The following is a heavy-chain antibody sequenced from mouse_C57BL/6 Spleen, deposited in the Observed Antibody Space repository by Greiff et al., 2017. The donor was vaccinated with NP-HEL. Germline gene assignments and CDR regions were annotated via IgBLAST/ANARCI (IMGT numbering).Heavy chain of an antibody. Sequence: VQLQQSVAELVRPGASVKLSCTASGFNIKNTYMHWVKQRPEQGLEWIGRIDPANGNTKYAPKFQGKATITADTSSNTAYLQLSSLTSEDTAIYYCATGFYGSSYVDWYFDVWGTGTTVTVSS. CDR1: GFNIKNTY. CDR2: IDPANGNT. D-gene: IGHD1-1*01. V-gene: IGHV14-3*01. J-gene: IGHJ1*03. CDR3: ATGFYGSSYVDWYFDV.